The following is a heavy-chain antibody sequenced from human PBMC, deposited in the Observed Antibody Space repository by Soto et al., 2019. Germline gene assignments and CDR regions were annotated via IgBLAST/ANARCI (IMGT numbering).Heavy chain of an antibody. D-gene: IGHD6-19*01. CDR3: AGSPTDSSGWSYAYYGMDV. J-gene: IGHJ6*02. Sequence: SETLSLTCTVSGGSISSSSYYWGWIRQPPGKGLEWIGSIYYSGSTYYNPSLKSRVTISVDTSKNQFSLKLSSVTAADTAVYYCAGSPTDSSGWSYAYYGMDVWGQGTTVTVSS. V-gene: IGHV4-39*01. CDR2: IYYSGST. CDR1: GGSISSSSYY.